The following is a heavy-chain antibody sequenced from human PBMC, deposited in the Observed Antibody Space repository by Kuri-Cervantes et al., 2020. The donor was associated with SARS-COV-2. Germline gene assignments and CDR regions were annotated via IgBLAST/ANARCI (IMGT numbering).Heavy chain of an antibody. V-gene: IGHV4-30-4*01. Sequence: SETLSLTCTVSGDSVTNSHYSWSWIRQPPGKGLEWIGYIYYSGSTNYNPSLKSRVTISVDTSKNQLSLKLSSVTAADTAVYYCARGGRVVTAIIPLDPWGQGTLVTVSS. CDR1: GDSVTNSHYS. CDR2: IYYSGST. CDR3: ARGGRVVTAIIPLDP. J-gene: IGHJ5*02. D-gene: IGHD2-21*02.